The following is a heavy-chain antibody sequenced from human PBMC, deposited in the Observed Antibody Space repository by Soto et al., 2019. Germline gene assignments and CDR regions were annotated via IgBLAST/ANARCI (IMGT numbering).Heavy chain of an antibody. Sequence: ASVKVSCKASGYTFTRYNVHWVRQAPGQGLEWMAIIYPSGGTTYYVQKFEGRVTLTTDTSTSTVYMELSSLRSDDTAVYYCATVGGGGSEYFCNYRGQVTLVTVSS. CDR3: ATVGGGGSEYFCNY. V-gene: IGHV1-46*01. D-gene: IGHD2-15*01. CDR2: IYPSGGTT. CDR1: GYTFTRYN. J-gene: IGHJ4*02.